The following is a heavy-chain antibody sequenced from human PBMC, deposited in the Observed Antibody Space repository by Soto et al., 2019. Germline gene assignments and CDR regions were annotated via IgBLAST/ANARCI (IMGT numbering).Heavy chain of an antibody. J-gene: IGHJ4*02. V-gene: IGHV1-46*01. Sequence: ASVKVSCKAIGYGFTRHYIHWVRQAPGQGLEWMGTIFPGGVNIAYAQKFQGRVTMTKDTSTSTVYMELSSLRSEDTAVYYCAHRLASPYYYHRRGSSFDYWGQGTPVTVSS. CDR1: GYGFTRHY. CDR2: IFPGGVNI. D-gene: IGHD3-22*01. CDR3: AHRLASPYYYHRRGSSFDY.